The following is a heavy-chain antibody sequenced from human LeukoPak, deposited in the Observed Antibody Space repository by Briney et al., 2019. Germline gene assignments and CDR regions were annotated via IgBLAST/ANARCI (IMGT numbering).Heavy chain of an antibody. CDR3: AREDSGWYVDY. D-gene: IGHD6-19*01. J-gene: IGHJ4*02. Sequence: GASVKVSCKTSGYTFSDYGLSWVRQAPGQGLEWMGWINPNSAGTNYAQKFEGRVTMTRDTSISTAYMELSRLRSDDTAVYYCAREDSGWYVDYWGQGTLVTVSS. CDR2: INPNSAGT. V-gene: IGHV1-2*02. CDR1: GYTFSDYG.